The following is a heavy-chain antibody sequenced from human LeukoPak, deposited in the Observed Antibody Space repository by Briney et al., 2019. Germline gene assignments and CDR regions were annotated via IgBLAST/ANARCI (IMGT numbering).Heavy chain of an antibody. D-gene: IGHD2-21*02. Sequence: VGSLRLSCAASGFTFKNYAMSWGRQAPRRRLGWGSGISGSGDNTYYEDSDSVNGRFTISRDNPKNTLYLQMNSLGAEDTAISYCTKCMTASGTCFFASGGQGTVVIVSS. V-gene: IGHV3-23*01. CDR2: ISGSGDNT. CDR1: GFTFKNYA. CDR3: TKCMTASGTCFFAS. J-gene: IGHJ1*01.